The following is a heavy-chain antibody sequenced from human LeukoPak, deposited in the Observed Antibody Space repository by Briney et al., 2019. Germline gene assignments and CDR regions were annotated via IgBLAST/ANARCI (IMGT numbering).Heavy chain of an antibody. J-gene: IGHJ4*02. D-gene: IGHD2-15*01. CDR2: IRYDGSNK. Sequence: PGGSLRLSCAASGFTFTTYDMHWARQAPGKGLEWVAFIRYDGSNKYYAGSVKGRFTISRDNSKNTLYLQMNSLRAEDTAVYYCAKDGFIVVVVAATYFDYWGQGTLVTVSS. CDR1: GFTFTTYD. V-gene: IGHV3-30*02. CDR3: AKDGFIVVVVAATYFDY.